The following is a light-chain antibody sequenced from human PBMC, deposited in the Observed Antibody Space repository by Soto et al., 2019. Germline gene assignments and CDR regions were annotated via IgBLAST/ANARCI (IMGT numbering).Light chain of an antibody. CDR2: AAS. Sequence: DIQMTQDPSSLSASVGDRVTITCRASQSISSYLNWYQQKPGKAPKLLIYAASSLQSGVPSRFSGSGSGTDFTLTMSSLQPEDCATYYCQQSYGTPVTCRQGPRLVIK. J-gene: IGKJ5*01. CDR3: QQSYGTPVT. V-gene: IGKV1-39*01. CDR1: QSISSY.